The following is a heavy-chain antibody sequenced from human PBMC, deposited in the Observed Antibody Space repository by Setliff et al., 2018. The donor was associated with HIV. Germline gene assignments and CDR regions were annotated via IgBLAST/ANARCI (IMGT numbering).Heavy chain of an antibody. J-gene: IGHJ4*02. CDR2: IYHSGST. D-gene: IGHD5-18*01. Sequence: SETLSLTCTVSGGSIRSHYWSWIRESPGQGLECIGYIYHSGSTNYNPSLKSRFTISVDTSKNQFSLRLSSVTAAATAVYYCSRFPRQLLKEAAAYFEYWGQGILVTAPQ. CDR3: SRFPRQLLKEAAAYFEY. CDR1: GGSIRSHY. V-gene: IGHV4-59*11.